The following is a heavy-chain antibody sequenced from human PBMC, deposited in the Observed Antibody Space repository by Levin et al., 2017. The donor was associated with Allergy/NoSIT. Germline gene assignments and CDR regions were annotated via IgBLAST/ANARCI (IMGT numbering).Heavy chain of an antibody. Sequence: SETLSLTCAVYGGSFNAYFWTWIRQPPGKGLECIGEITDSGATNYSPSLKSRVTISLDTSKNQFSLRLISVTAADTAVYFCARAPLVTYNRYYYGLDVWGQGTTVIVSS. V-gene: IGHV4-34*01. CDR3: ARAPLVTYNRYYYGLDV. D-gene: IGHD3-10*01. CDR1: GGSFNAYF. J-gene: IGHJ6*02. CDR2: ITDSGAT.